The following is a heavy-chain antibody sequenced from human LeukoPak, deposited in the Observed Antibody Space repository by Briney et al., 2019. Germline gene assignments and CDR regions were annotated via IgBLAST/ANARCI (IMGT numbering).Heavy chain of an antibody. V-gene: IGHV4-34*01. CDR1: GGSFSGYY. CDR2: INHSGST. J-gene: IGHJ4*02. CDR3: ARGARRGRYYYGSGSLD. Sequence: SETLSLTCAVYGGSFSGYYWSWIRQPPGKGLEWIGEINHSGSTNYNPSLKSRVTISVDTSKNQFSLKLSSVTAADTAVYYCARGARRGRYYYGSGSLDWGQGTLVTVSS. D-gene: IGHD3-10*01.